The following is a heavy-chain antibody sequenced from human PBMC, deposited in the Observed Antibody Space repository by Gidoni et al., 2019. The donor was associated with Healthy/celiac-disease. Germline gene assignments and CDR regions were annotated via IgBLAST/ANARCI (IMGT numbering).Heavy chain of an antibody. J-gene: IGHJ6*02. D-gene: IGHD2-2*02. CDR3: ARDYCSSTSCYNNYYYYGMDV. CDR1: GGTFSSSA. CDR2: ITPIFGTA. Sequence: QVQLVQSGAEVKKPGSSVKVSCKASGGTFSSSAISWVRQAPGQGLEWMGGITPIFGTANYAQKFQGRVTITADESTSTAYMELSSLRSEDTAVYYCARDYCSSTSCYNNYYYYGMDVWGQGTTVTVSS. V-gene: IGHV1-69*01.